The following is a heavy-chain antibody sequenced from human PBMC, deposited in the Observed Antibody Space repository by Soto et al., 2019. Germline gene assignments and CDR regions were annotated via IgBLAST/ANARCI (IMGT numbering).Heavy chain of an antibody. D-gene: IGHD3-10*01. CDR2: IWYDGSNK. J-gene: IGHJ6*02. Sequence: QVQLVESGGGVVQPGRSLRLSCAASGFTFSSYGMHWVRQAPGKGLEWVAVIWYDGSNKYYADSVKGRFTISRDNSKNTLYLQMNSLGAEDTAVYYCARDQMVRVYGMDVWGQGTTVTVSS. V-gene: IGHV3-33*01. CDR1: GFTFSSYG. CDR3: ARDQMVRVYGMDV.